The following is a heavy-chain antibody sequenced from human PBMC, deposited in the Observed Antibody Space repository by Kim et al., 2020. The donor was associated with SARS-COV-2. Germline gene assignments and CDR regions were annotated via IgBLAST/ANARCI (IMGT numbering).Heavy chain of an antibody. V-gene: IGHV3-30*18. J-gene: IGHJ6*02. Sequence: GVSLRLSCAASGFTFSTYGMYWVRQAPGKGLEWVALISYDGSNEYYADSVKGRFTISRDNSKNTLYLQMNSLRAEDTALFYCAKALLRGVNYYYYGMDVWGQGTPVTVSS. D-gene: IGHD3-10*01. CDR3: AKALLRGVNYYYYGMDV. CDR2: ISYDGSNE. CDR1: GFTFSTYG.